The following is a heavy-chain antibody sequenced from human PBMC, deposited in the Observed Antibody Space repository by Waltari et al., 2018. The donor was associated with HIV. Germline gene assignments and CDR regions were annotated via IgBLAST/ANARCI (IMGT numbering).Heavy chain of an antibody. CDR3: ATHNSGSWGGWFDP. CDR2: IYTSGST. D-gene: IGHD1-26*01. CDR1: GGAISSYF. J-gene: IGHJ5*02. V-gene: IGHV4-4*07. Sequence: QVQLQESAPGLVKPSETLSLTCTVSGGAISSYFWLWLRHPAGKGLEWIGRIYTSGSTNYNPSLKSRVTMSVDTSKNQFSLKLSSVTAADTAVYYCATHNSGSWGGWFDPWGQGTLVTVSS.